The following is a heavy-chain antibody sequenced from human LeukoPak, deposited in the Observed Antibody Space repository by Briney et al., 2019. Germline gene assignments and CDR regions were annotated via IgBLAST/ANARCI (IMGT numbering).Heavy chain of an antibody. Sequence: SETLSLTSTVSGGSISSGDYYWSWIRQPPGKGLEWIGYIYYSGSTYYNPSLKSRVTISVDTSKNQFSLKLSSVTAADTAVYYCARAALPYSTAGGAFDYWGQGTLVTVSS. CDR1: GGSISSGDYY. CDR2: IYYSGST. D-gene: IGHD6-13*01. J-gene: IGHJ4*02. CDR3: ARAALPYSTAGGAFDY. V-gene: IGHV4-30-4*01.